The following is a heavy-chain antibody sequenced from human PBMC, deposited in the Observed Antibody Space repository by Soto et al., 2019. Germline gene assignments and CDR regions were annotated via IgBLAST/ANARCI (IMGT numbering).Heavy chain of an antibody. Sequence: EVQLVESGGGLVQPGRSLRLSCAASGFTFDDYAMHWVRQVPGKGLEWVSGISWNSATVGYADSVKGRFTISGDTATTSLYLQLNSLRPADTAFYSCANGANWNDARGYFASWGQGTLVTVSS. J-gene: IGHJ4*02. V-gene: IGHV3-9*01. CDR3: ANGANWNDARGYFAS. D-gene: IGHD1-1*01. CDR1: GFTFDDYA. CDR2: ISWNSATV.